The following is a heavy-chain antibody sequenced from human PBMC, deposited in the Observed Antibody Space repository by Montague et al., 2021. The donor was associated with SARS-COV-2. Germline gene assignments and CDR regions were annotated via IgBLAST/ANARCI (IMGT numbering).Heavy chain of an antibody. CDR3: ARMPVLLWFGELGYYGMDV. CDR2: IDWDDDK. D-gene: IGHD3-10*01. J-gene: IGHJ6*02. CDR1: GFSLSTSGMC. V-gene: IGHV2-70*01. Sequence: PALVKPTQTLTLTCTFSGFSLSTSGMCVSWIRQPPGKALEWLALIDWDDDKYYSTSLKTRLTISKDTSKNQVVLTMTNMDPVGTATYYCARMPVLLWFGELGYYGMDVWGQGTTVTVSS.